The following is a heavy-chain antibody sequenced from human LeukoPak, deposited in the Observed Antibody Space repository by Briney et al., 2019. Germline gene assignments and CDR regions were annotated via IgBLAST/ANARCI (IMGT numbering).Heavy chain of an antibody. J-gene: IGHJ3*02. CDR3: AGSGWARNSPSYAFDI. V-gene: IGHV4-31*03. CDR2: IYYSGST. CDR1: GDSVGSGPYY. Sequence: SETLSLTCSVSGDSVGSGPYYWSWIRQHPGKGLEWIGYIYYSGSTYYSPSLKSRITISVDTSKNQFSLKLSSVTAADTAVYYCAGSGWARNSPSYAFDIWGQGTMVTVSS. D-gene: IGHD6-19*01.